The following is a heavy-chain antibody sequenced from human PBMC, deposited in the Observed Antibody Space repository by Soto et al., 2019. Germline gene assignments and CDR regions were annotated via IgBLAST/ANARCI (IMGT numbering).Heavy chain of an antibody. Sequence: GGSLRLSCAASGFTVSSNYMSWVRQAPGKGLEWVSVIYSGGSTYYADSVKGRFTISRDNSKNTLYLQMNSLRAEDTAVYYCARAPREDYDFWSGYYPSYYYYYMDVWGKGTTVTVSS. J-gene: IGHJ6*03. V-gene: IGHV3-66*01. D-gene: IGHD3-3*01. CDR3: ARAPREDYDFWSGYYPSYYYYYMDV. CDR1: GFTVSSNY. CDR2: IYSGGST.